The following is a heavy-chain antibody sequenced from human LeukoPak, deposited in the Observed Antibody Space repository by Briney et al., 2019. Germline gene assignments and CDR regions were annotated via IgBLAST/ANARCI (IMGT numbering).Heavy chain of an antibody. CDR1: GGSISSSSYY. CDR3: AREVTRWELLEYDYYYYMDV. V-gene: IGHV4-39*07. CDR2: IYYSGST. J-gene: IGHJ6*03. Sequence: PSETLSLTCTVSGGSISSSSYYWGWIRQPPGKGLEWIGSIYYSGSTYYNPSLKSRVTISVDTSKNQFSLKLSSVTAADTAVYYCAREVTRWELLEYDYYYYMDVWGKGTTVTVSS. D-gene: IGHD1-26*01.